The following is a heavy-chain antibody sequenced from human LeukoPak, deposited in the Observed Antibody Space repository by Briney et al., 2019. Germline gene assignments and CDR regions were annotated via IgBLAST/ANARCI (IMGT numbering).Heavy chain of an antibody. Sequence: GGSLRLSCAASGXTFSSYSMNWVRQTPGKGLEWVSSISSSSSYIYYADSVKGRFTVSRDNAKNSLYLQMNTLRADDTAVYYCARDSTRWFSPSDHWGQGMLVTVSS. V-gene: IGHV3-21*01. CDR3: ARDSTRWFSPSDH. D-gene: IGHD6-13*01. CDR1: GXTFSSYS. CDR2: ISSSSSYI. J-gene: IGHJ4*02.